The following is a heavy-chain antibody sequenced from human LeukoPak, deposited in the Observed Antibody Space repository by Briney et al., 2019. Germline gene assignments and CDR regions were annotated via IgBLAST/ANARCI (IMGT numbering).Heavy chain of an antibody. CDR2: IYYSGST. CDR3: ARRYYGSGSYFIAFDY. J-gene: IGHJ4*02. V-gene: IGHV4-39*01. D-gene: IGHD3-10*01. CDR1: GGSISSSSYY. Sequence: SEALSLTCTVSGGSISSSSYYWGWIRQPPGKGLECIGSIYYSGSTYYNPSLKSRVTISVDTSQHQFSLKLRSVTAADTAVYYCARRYYGSGSYFIAFDYWGQGTVVSVSS.